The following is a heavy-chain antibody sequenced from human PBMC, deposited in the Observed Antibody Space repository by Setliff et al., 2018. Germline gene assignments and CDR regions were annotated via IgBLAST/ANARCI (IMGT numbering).Heavy chain of an antibody. CDR2: IYHSGST. CDR3: ARAVPRGATPDYWYFDL. V-gene: IGHV4-34*01. J-gene: IGHJ2*01. D-gene: IGHD2-2*01. CDR1: GGSFSGYH. Sequence: SETLSLTCAVYGGSFSGYHWSWIRQAPGKGLEWIGSIYHSGSTYFNPSLKSRVTISVDTSKNQFSLKLNSVTAADTIVYYCARAVPRGATPDYWYFDLWGRGTLVTVSS.